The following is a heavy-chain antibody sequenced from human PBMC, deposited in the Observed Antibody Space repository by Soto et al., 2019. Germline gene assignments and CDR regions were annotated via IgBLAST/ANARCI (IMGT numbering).Heavy chain of an antibody. J-gene: IGHJ1*01. CDR2: INLDGSEK. V-gene: IGHV3-7*05. CDR1: GFTFRSYW. D-gene: IGHD1-1*01. Sequence: EGQLVESGGGLVQPGGSLRLSCQVSGFTFRSYWMTWVRRAPGKGLEWVANINLDGSEKYYVDAVKSRFTISRDNAKNSLLLDLRDLRANDTAVYYCARGAMAGNEVPGDWGQGTLVTVSS. CDR3: ARGAMAGNEVPGD.